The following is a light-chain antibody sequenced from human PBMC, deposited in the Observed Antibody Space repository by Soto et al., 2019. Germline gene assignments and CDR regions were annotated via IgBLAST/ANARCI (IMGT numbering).Light chain of an antibody. V-gene: IGLV2-14*01. CDR2: EVI. Sequence: QSVLTQPASVSGSPGQSITISCTGTSSDIGAYDYVSWYQQYPGKVPSLIIYEVIFRPAGVSSRFSGSKSANTASLTISGLQTEDEADYYCGSYANATLIFGGGTKVTVL. J-gene: IGLJ2*01. CDR3: GSYANATLI. CDR1: SSDIGAYDY.